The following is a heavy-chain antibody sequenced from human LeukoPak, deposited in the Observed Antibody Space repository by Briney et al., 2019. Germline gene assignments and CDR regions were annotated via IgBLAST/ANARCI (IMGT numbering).Heavy chain of an antibody. V-gene: IGHV4-4*07. CDR1: GGSISSYY. CDR2: IYSSGST. Sequence: SETLSLTCTVSGGSISSYYWSWIRQPAGKGLEWIGRIYSSGSTNYNPSLKGRVAMSVDTSNNQFSLKLSSVTAADTAVYYCARGRYDSSGYHDLYYYYYGMDVWGQGTTVTVSS. J-gene: IGHJ6*02. CDR3: ARGRYDSSGYHDLYYYYYGMDV. D-gene: IGHD3-22*01.